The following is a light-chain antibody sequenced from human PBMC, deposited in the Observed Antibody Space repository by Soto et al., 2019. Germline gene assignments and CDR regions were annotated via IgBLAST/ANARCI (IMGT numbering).Light chain of an antibody. Sequence: QPVLTQSPSASASLGASVRLTCTLSRGHSSYSIAWHQQQPEKGPRYLMKLNSDGTHSKGDGIPDRFSGSSSAAERYLTISSLQSEDEADYYCQTWDTGIVIFGGGTKLTVL. V-gene: IGLV4-69*02. CDR3: QTWDTGIVI. CDR1: RGHSSYS. J-gene: IGLJ2*01. CDR2: LNSDGTH.